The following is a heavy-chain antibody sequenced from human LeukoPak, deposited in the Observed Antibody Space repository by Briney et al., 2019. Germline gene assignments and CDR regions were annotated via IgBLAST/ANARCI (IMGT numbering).Heavy chain of an antibody. Sequence: GESLKISCKGSGYSFSNYWIAWVRQMPGKGLEWIGIIYPEDSNTRYSPSFQGQVTISADKSISIASLQWSSLKASDTAMYYCARTNLWFGELDAFDIWGQGTLVTVSS. J-gene: IGHJ3*02. CDR2: IYPEDSNT. D-gene: IGHD3-10*01. V-gene: IGHV5-51*03. CDR3: ARTNLWFGELDAFDI. CDR1: GYSFSNYW.